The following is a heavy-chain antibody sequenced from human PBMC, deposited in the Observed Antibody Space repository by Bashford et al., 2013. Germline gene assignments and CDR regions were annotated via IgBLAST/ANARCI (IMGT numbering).Heavy chain of an antibody. CDR3: ARRDEQWEVRSNDGFDV. CDR2: ISLSGII. D-gene: IGHD1-26*01. V-gene: IGHV4-34*01. J-gene: IGHJ3*01. CDR1: GGSFSGHY. Sequence: SETLSLTCAVYGGSFSGHYWSWIRQPPGKGLEWIAEISLSGIINWNPILKSRVTISTDTSKNQFSLKLTSVTRADTAVYYCARRDEQWEVRSNDGFDVWSRGTMVTVSS.